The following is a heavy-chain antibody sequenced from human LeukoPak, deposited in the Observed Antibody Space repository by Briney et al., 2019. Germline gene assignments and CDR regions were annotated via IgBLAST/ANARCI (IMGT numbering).Heavy chain of an antibody. CDR3: ARDSGSGSNDYFFDY. Sequence: GGSLRLSCAASGFNFRRHGLHWVRQAPGKGLEWVTIILHGGSDKYYEDSVKGRFTVSRDNSKNTLYLQMNNLRPQDTAVYYCARDSGSGSNDYFFDYWGQGTLVTVSS. CDR1: GFNFRRHG. V-gene: IGHV3-30*04. J-gene: IGHJ4*02. D-gene: IGHD3-10*01. CDR2: ILHGGSDK.